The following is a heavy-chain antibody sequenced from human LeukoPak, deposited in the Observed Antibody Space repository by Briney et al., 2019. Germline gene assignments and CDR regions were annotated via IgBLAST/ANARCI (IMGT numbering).Heavy chain of an antibody. V-gene: IGHV3-23*01. D-gene: IGHD3-22*01. CDR1: GFTFSSYV. J-gene: IGHJ3*02. CDR2: ITASGTGT. Sequence: GGSLRLSCAASGFTFSSYVMSWVRQAPGKGLDWGSTITASGTGTYYADSVNGRSTVSRDNSKKTLSLQMNSLRAEDTAVYYCAKEVSMIVVLISNVFDIWGQGTLVTVSS. CDR3: AKEVSMIVVLISNVFDI.